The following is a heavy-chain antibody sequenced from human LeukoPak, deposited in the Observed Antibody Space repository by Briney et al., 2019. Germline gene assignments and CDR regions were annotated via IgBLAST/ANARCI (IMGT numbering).Heavy chain of an antibody. CDR3: ARERGAYRGSYALYY. V-gene: IGHV1-18*01. D-gene: IGHD1-26*01. J-gene: IGHJ4*02. CDR2: ISAYNGNT. CDR1: GYTFTSYG. Sequence: GSVKVSCKASGYTFTSYGISWVRQAPGQGLEWMGRISAYNGNTNYAQKLQGRVTMTTDTSTSTAYMELRSLRSDDTAVYYCARERGAYRGSYALYYWGQGTLVTVSS.